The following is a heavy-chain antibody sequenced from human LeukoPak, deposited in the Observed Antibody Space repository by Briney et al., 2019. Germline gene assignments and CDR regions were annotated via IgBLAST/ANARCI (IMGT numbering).Heavy chain of an antibody. Sequence: GGSLSLSCAASGFTVSSNYMSWVRQAPGKGLEWVSIIYSGGSTYYADSVKGRFTISRDNSKNTLYLQMNSLRAEDTAVYYCARAGYSYGYPVQWGQGTLVTVSS. D-gene: IGHD5-18*01. CDR2: IYSGGST. V-gene: IGHV3-53*01. J-gene: IGHJ4*02. CDR1: GFTVSSNY. CDR3: ARAGYSYGYPVQ.